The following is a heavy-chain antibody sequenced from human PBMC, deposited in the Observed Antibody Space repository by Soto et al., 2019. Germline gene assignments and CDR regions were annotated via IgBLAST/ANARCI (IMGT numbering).Heavy chain of an antibody. CDR3: ARGSIAARRGIDY. J-gene: IGHJ4*02. CDR1: GGSISSGGYY. Sequence: SETLSLTCTVSGGSISSGGYYWSWIRQHPGKGLEWIGYIYYSGSTYYNPSLKSRVTISVDTSKNQFSLKLSSVTAADTAVYYCARGSIAARRGIDYWGQGTLVTVSS. CDR2: IYYSGST. V-gene: IGHV4-31*03. D-gene: IGHD6-6*01.